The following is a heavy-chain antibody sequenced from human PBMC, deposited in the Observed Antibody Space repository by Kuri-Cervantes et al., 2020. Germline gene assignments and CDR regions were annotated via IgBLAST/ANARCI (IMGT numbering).Heavy chain of an antibody. V-gene: IGHV4-39*01. Sequence: ESLKISCTVSGGSISSSSYYWGWIRQPPGKGLEWIGSIYYSGSTYYNPSLKSRVTISVDTSKNQFSLKLSSVTAADTAVYYCARHEIVGATKACDYWGQGTLVTVSS. D-gene: IGHD1-26*01. CDR1: GGSISSSSYY. CDR3: ARHEIVGATKACDY. CDR2: IYYSGST. J-gene: IGHJ4*02.